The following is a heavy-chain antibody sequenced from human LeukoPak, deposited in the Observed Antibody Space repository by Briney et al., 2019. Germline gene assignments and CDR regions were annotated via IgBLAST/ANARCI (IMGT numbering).Heavy chain of an antibody. Sequence: PSETLSLTCTVSGGSISSSSYYWGWIRQPPGKGLEWSGSIYYTANTYYNSSLKSRVTISVDTSKNQFSLKLSSVTAADSAVYYCARRDHYDSSGYFDYWGQGTLVTASS. CDR3: ARRDHYDSSGYFDY. CDR2: IYYTANT. J-gene: IGHJ4*02. V-gene: IGHV4-39*01. D-gene: IGHD3-22*01. CDR1: GGSISSSSYY.